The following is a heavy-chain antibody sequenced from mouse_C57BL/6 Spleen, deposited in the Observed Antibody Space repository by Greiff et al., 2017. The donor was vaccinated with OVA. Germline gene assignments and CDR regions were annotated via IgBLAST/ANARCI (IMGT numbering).Heavy chain of an antibody. Sequence: QVQLQQSGAELVKPGASVKISCKASGYAFSSYWMTWVKQRPGKGLEWIGQIYPGDGDTNYNGKFKGKATLTADKSSSTAYMQLSSLTSEDSAVYFCARGIITTPFDYWGQGTTLTVSS. V-gene: IGHV1-80*01. CDR1: GYAFSSYW. J-gene: IGHJ2*01. CDR2: IYPGDGDT. D-gene: IGHD1-1*01. CDR3: ARGIITTPFDY.